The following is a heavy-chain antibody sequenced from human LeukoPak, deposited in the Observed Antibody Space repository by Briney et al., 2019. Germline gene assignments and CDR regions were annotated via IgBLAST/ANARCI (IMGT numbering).Heavy chain of an antibody. D-gene: IGHD3-22*01. CDR3: ARRHPYYYDSSDQED. J-gene: IGHJ4*02. Sequence: SETLSLTCTVSGGPISSSSYYWGWIRQPPGKGLEWIGSIYYSGSTYYNPSLKSRVTISVDTSKNQFSLKLSSVTAADTAVYYCARRHPYYYDSSDQEDWGQGTLVTVSS. V-gene: IGHV4-39*01. CDR1: GGPISSSSYY. CDR2: IYYSGST.